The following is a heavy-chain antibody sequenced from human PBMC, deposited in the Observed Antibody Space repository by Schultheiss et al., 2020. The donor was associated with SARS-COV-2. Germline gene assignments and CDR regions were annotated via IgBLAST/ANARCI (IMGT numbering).Heavy chain of an antibody. D-gene: IGHD4-11*01. CDR1: GFTFSSYT. V-gene: IGHV3-48*04. CDR3: ATGTTPRLPNY. CDR2: ISSSGSTI. Sequence: GESLKISCAASGFTFSSYTMNWVRQAPGKGLEWVSYISSSGSTIYYADSVKGRFTISRDNAKNSLYLQMNSLRAEDTAVYYCATGTTPRLPNYWGQRTLVTVSS. J-gene: IGHJ4*02.